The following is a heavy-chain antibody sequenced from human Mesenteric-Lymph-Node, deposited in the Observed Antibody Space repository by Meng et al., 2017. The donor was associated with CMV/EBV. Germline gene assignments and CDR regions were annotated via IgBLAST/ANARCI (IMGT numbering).Heavy chain of an antibody. CDR1: GGSISSSNW. CDR3: ARTSSSSWDIDY. J-gene: IGHJ4*02. CDR2: IYHSGST. V-gene: IGHV4-4*02. D-gene: IGHD6-13*01. Sequence: CAVSGGSISSSNWCSWVRQPPGKGLEWIGEIYHSGSTNYNPSLKSRVTISVDKSKNQFSLKLSSVTAADTAVYYCARTSSSSWDIDYWGQGTLVTVSS.